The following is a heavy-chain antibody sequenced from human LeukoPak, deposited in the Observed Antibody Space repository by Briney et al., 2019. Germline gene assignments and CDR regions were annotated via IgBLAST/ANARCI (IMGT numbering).Heavy chain of an antibody. V-gene: IGHV3-48*01. Sequence: PGGSLRLSCAASGFSFSSYSMNWVRQAPGKGLEWVSYISSSSSSTIYYADSVKGRFTISRDNAKNSLYLQMNSLRAEDTAVYYCARLQGSGTYSSFDYWGQGTLVTVSS. CDR1: GFSFSSYS. CDR3: ARLQGSGTYSSFDY. J-gene: IGHJ4*02. D-gene: IGHD3-10*01. CDR2: ISSSSSSTI.